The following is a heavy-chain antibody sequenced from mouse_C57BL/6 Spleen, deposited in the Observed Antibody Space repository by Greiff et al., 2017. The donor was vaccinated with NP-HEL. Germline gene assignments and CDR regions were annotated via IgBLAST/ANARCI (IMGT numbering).Heavy chain of an antibody. J-gene: IGHJ1*03. Sequence: DVHLVESGEGLVKPGGSLKLSCAASGFTFSSYAMSWVRQTPEKRLEWVAYISSGGDYIYYADTVKGRFTISRDNARNTLYLQMSSLKSEDTAMYYCTRGYYSNYGYFDVWGTGTTVTVSS. CDR2: ISSGGDYI. CDR3: TRGYYSNYGYFDV. D-gene: IGHD2-5*01. V-gene: IGHV5-9-1*02. CDR1: GFTFSSYA.